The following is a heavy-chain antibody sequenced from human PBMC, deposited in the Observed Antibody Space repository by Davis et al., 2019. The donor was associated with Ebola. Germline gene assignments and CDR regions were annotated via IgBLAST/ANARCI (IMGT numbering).Heavy chain of an antibody. CDR3: ARRDSSGYFLFDS. V-gene: IGHV5-51*01. CDR2: IYPGDSDT. CDR1: GNSFNSHW. Sequence: GESLKISCKDSGNSFNSHWIGWVRRMPGKGLEWVGIIYPGDSDTRYSPSFQGQVTISGDKSINTAYLQWSSLKASDSAMYYCARRDSSGYFLFDSWGQGTLVSVSS. J-gene: IGHJ4*02. D-gene: IGHD3-22*01.